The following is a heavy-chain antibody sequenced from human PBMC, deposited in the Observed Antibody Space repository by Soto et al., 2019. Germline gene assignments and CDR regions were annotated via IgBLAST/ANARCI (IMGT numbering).Heavy chain of an antibody. CDR1: GGSISSSTYY. V-gene: IGHV4-39*01. J-gene: IGHJ4*02. D-gene: IGHD6-6*01. Sequence: SETLSLTCTVSGGSISSSTYYWGWILHPPGKGLEWIGSIYYSGNTYYNPSLKSRVTISVDTSKKQFSLKLSSVTAADTAVYYCATFEFSSTFYDFWGEGTLVTVSS. CDR3: ATFEFSSTFYDF. CDR2: IYYSGNT.